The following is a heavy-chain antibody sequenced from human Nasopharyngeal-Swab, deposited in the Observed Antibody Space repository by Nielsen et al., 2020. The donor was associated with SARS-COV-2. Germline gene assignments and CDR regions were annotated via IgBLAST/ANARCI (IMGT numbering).Heavy chain of an antibody. Sequence: SETLSLTCSVSDDSLRRGGFYWTWIRQPTGRGLEVIGRTSIRGTNNYSPPFKNRVTMSLDTSKKQFFLRLASVSAADTANYYCARGRPGTYYTYYYGLDVWGQGTTVTVSS. V-gene: IGHV4-61*02. CDR3: ARGRPGTYYTYYYGLDV. D-gene: IGHD1-26*01. J-gene: IGHJ6*02. CDR2: TSIRGTN. CDR1: DDSLRRGGFY.